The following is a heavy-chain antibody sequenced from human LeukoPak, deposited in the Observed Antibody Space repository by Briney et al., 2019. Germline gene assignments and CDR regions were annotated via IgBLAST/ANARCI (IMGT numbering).Heavy chain of an antibody. J-gene: IGHJ4*02. CDR1: GFTFSDYY. Sequence: PGGSLRLSCAASGFTFSDYYMSWVRQAPGKGLQWVSAISGSGSSTYYADSVKGRFTISRDNSKNTLYLQMNSLRAEDTAVYYCAKEGFDYGDIFEGYFDYWGQGTLVTVSS. D-gene: IGHD4-17*01. CDR2: ISGSGSST. CDR3: AKEGFDYGDIFEGYFDY. V-gene: IGHV3-23*01.